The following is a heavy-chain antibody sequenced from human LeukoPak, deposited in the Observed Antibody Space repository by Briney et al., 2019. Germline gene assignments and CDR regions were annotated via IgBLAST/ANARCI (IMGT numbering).Heavy chain of an antibody. V-gene: IGHV3-23*01. Sequence: GGSLRLSCAASEFTFSSYGMSWVRQAPGKGLEWVSAISGSGGSTYYADSVKGRFTISRDNSKNTLYLQMNSLRAEDTAVYYCAKVVSGYYPYDAFDIWGQGTMVTVSS. CDR2: ISGSGGST. D-gene: IGHD3-22*01. CDR1: EFTFSSYG. CDR3: AKVVSGYYPYDAFDI. J-gene: IGHJ3*02.